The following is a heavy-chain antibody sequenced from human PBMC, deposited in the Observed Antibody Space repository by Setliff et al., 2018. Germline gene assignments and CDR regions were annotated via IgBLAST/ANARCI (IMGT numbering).Heavy chain of an antibody. CDR2: TIPMFGTT. J-gene: IGHJ6*03. CDR1: GGTFSSNC. CDR3: VSEGVDSRSSSDYRDYMDV. Sequence: GASVKVSCKASGGTFSSNCISWVRQAPGQGLEWMGGTIPMFGTTDYARKFQGRVTIITDVSTSTAYMQLSSLGSEDTAVDYGVSEGVDSRSSSDYRDYMDVWGQGTTVTVSS. V-gene: IGHV1-69*05. D-gene: IGHD3-22*01.